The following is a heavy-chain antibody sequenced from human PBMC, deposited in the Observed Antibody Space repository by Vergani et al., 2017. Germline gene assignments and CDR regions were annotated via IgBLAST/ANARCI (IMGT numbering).Heavy chain of an antibody. J-gene: IGHJ5*02. D-gene: IGHD3-3*01. CDR2: IWYDGSNT. CDR3: AREYYDFWSGYSNWFDP. Sequence: QVQLVESGGGVVQPGRSLRLSCAASGFTFSSYGMHWVRQAPGKGLEWVAVIWYDGSNTYYADSVKGRFTISRDNSKNTLYLQMNSLRAEDTAVYYCAREYYDFWSGYSNWFDPWGQGTLVTVSS. CDR1: GFTFSSYG. V-gene: IGHV3-33*01.